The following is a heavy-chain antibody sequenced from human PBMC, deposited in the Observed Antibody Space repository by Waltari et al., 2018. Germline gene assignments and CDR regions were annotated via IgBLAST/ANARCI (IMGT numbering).Heavy chain of an antibody. CDR3: VRSHCIGDSCFRYFDS. D-gene: IGHD2-15*01. V-gene: IGHV4-34*01. Sequence: VRLDQWGTELVEPWETLSLTCAVYEGSFSAFFWSWVRQAPGKGLEWIGEINHGVKTDDNSSLKSRLFMSVDPSKNQFSLMLRSVTAADTAVYYCVRSHCIGDSCFRYFDSWGQGTLVTVSS. J-gene: IGHJ4*02. CDR1: EGSFSAFF. CDR2: INHGVKT.